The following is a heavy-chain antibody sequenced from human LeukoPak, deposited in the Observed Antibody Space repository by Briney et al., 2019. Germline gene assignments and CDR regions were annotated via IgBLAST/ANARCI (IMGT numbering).Heavy chain of an antibody. D-gene: IGHD6-13*01. J-gene: IGHJ6*03. CDR1: GFTFSSYG. CDR3: ATLHKGGSSSWPSSYYYYMDV. V-gene: IGHV3-23*01. Sequence: GGTLRLSCAASGFTFSSYGMSWVRQAPGKGLEWVSAISGSGGSTYYADSVKGRFTISRDNSKNTLYLQMNSLRAEDTAVYYCATLHKGGSSSWPSSYYYYMDVWGKGTTVTISS. CDR2: ISGSGGST.